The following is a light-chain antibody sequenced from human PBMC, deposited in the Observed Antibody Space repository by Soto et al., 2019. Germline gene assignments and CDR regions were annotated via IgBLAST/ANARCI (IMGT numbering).Light chain of an antibody. Sequence: QSVLTQPPSVSGAPGQRVTISCTGSSSNIGACYDVHWYQQLPGTAPKLLIYANINRPSGVPDRFSGSKSGTSASLAITGLQAEDEADYYCQSYDSSLSGVVFGGGTKLTVL. CDR2: ANI. CDR1: SSNIGACYD. J-gene: IGLJ2*01. V-gene: IGLV1-40*01. CDR3: QSYDSSLSGVV.